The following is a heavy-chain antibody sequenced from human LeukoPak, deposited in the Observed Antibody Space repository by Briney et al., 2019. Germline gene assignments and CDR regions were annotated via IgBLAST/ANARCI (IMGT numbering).Heavy chain of an antibody. D-gene: IGHD3-16*01. CDR3: AKDISALTPRMGYQYFDL. J-gene: IGHJ2*01. V-gene: IGHV3-23*01. CDR2: VSGSGDTT. Sequence: GGSLRLSCAASGFTFINYAMSWVRQAPGKGLEWVSVVSGSGDTTYYADSVKGRFAISRDNSQNTVYLQMNSLRAEDTALYFCAKDISALTPRMGYQYFDLWGRGTLVTVFS. CDR1: GFTFINYA.